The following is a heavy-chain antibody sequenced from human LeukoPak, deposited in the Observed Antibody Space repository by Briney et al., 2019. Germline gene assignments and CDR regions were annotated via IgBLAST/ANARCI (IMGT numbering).Heavy chain of an antibody. CDR2: IYYSGST. CDR3: ARVAVPYYYYYGMDV. CDR1: GGSISSYY. J-gene: IGHJ6*02. V-gene: IGHV4-59*01. D-gene: IGHD6-19*01. Sequence: SETLSLTCTVSGGSISSYYWSWIRQPPGRGLEWIGYIYYSGSTNYNPSLKSRVTISVDTSKNQFSLKLSSVTAADTAVYYCARVAVPYYYYYGMDVWGQGTTVTVSS.